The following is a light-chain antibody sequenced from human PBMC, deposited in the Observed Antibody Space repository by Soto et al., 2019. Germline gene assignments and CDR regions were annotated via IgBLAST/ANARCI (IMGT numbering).Light chain of an antibody. Sequence: EIVLTQSPATLSLSPGERATLSCRASQSVSSYLALYQQKPGQAPRLRIYDASNRATCIPARFIGSGSWTDFTLTISSLEPEDFAVYYCQQRSNWPPGYTFGQGTKLEIK. CDR2: DAS. CDR1: QSVSSY. V-gene: IGKV3-11*01. J-gene: IGKJ2*01. CDR3: QQRSNWPPGYT.